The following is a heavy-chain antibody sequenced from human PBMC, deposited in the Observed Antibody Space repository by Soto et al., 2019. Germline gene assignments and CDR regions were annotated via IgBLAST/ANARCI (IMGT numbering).Heavy chain of an antibody. CDR3: ARPQAAQDYYYYGMDV. CDR2: INAGNGNT. D-gene: IGHD6-6*01. J-gene: IGHJ6*02. Sequence: GASVKVSCKASGYTFTSYAMHWVRQAPGQRLEWMGWINAGNGNTKYSQKFQGRVTITRDTSASTAYMELSSLRSEDTAVYYCARPQAAQDYYYYGMDVWGQGTTVTVSS. CDR1: GYTFTSYA. V-gene: IGHV1-3*01.